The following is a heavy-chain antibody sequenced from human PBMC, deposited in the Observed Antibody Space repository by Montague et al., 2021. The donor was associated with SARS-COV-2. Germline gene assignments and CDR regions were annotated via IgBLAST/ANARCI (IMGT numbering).Heavy chain of an antibody. J-gene: IGHJ4*02. CDR2: LYYSGNA. Sequence: SETLSLTCSFSGTTRKNNYYWGWIRQPPWKGLEWVGSLYYSGNAXXSPXXXSRVTISVDTSRSQFSLQLTSVTVADTALYYCARGIDFGLVASRSHYFDTWGQGTLVSVSS. V-gene: IGHV4-39*01. CDR3: ARGIDFGLVASRSHYFDT. CDR1: GTTRKNNYY. D-gene: IGHD3-3*01.